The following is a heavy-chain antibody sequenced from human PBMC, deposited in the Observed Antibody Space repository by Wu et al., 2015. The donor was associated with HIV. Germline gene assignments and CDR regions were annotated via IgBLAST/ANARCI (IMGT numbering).Heavy chain of an antibody. V-gene: IGHV1-18*01. J-gene: IGHJ6*02. Sequence: QVHLVQSGAEVKKPGASVKVSCKASGYTFSSYGIAWVRQAPGQGLEWMGWISANNGDTNYAQKFQGRVTMTTDTSTSTGYMELRSLRSEDTAVYYCARVGYCSPGSCSSGGLDVWGQGTTVIVSS. CDR2: ISANNGDT. CDR1: GYTFSSYG. CDR3: ARVGYCSPGSCSSGGLDV. D-gene: IGHD2-15*01.